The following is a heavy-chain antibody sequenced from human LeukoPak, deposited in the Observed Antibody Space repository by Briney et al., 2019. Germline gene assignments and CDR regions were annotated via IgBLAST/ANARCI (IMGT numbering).Heavy chain of an antibody. V-gene: IGHV4-38-2*02. CDR2: IYHSGST. CDR1: GYSINSGYY. CDR3: ARDDYGDYRLDY. D-gene: IGHD4-17*01. J-gene: IGHJ4*02. Sequence: SETLSLTCTVSGYSINSGYYWGWIRQSPGKGLEWIGSIYHSGSTYYNPSLKSRVTISVDTFKNQFSLKLTSVTAADTAVYYCARDDYGDYRLDYWGQGTLVTVSS.